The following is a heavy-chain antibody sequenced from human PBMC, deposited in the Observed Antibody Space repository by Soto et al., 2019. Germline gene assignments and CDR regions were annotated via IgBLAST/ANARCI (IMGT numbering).Heavy chain of an antibody. D-gene: IGHD5-12*01. CDR3: AKDQGLRYYYYGMDV. CDR1: GFTFSSYG. Sequence: GGSLRLSCAASGFTFSSYGMHWVRQAPGKGLEWVAVISYDGSNKYYADSVKGRFTISRDNSKNTLYLQMNSLRAEDTAVYYCAKDQGLRYYYYGMDVWGQGTTVTVSS. CDR2: ISYDGSNK. J-gene: IGHJ6*02. V-gene: IGHV3-30*18.